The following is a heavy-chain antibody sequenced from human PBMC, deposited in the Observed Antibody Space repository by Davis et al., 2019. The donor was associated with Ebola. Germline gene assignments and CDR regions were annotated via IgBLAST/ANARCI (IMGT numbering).Heavy chain of an antibody. CDR1: GFTFTRSA. V-gene: IGHV1-58*01. J-gene: IGHJ6*03. Sequence: SVKVSCKASGFTFTRSAVQWVRQARGQRLEWIGWVVVGSGNTNYTHQFQDRVTISRDMSTSTAYMELSSLRSEDTAVYFCAAASLYYYYYMDVLGKGTTVTVSS. CDR3: AAASLYYYYYMDV. CDR2: VVVGSGNT. D-gene: IGHD2-2*01.